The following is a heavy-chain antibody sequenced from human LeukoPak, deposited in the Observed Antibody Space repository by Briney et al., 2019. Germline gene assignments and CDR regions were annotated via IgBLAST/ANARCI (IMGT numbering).Heavy chain of an antibody. CDR3: ARVKPLIQLWTYLGY. D-gene: IGHD5-18*01. J-gene: IGHJ4*02. CDR1: GFTFSSYA. CDR2: ISYDGTYK. Sequence: PGRSLRLSCAASGFTFSSYAMHWVRQAPGKGLEWVAVISYDGTYKYYADSVKGRFTISRDNSKNTLYLQMNSLRAEDTAVYYCARVKPLIQLWTYLGYWGQGTLVTVSS. V-gene: IGHV3-30*04.